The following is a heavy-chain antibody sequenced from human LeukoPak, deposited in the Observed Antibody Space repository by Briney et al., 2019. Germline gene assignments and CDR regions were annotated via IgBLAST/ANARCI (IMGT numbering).Heavy chain of an antibody. V-gene: IGHV3-30*04. CDR2: ISYDGSNK. CDR1: GFTFSSYA. Sequence: GGSLRLSCAASGFTFSSYAMHWVRQAPGKGLEWVAVISYDGSNKYYADSVKGRFTISRDNSKNTLYLHMDSLRAEDTAVYYCARSLMGEGFDYWGQGTLVTVSS. D-gene: IGHD3-10*01. CDR3: ARSLMGEGFDY. J-gene: IGHJ4*02.